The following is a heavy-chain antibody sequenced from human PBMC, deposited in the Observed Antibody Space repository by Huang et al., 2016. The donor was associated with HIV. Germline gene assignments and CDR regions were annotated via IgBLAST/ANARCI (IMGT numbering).Heavy chain of an antibody. CDR2: KYYSGST. Sequence: QVHLQESGPGLVKPSETLSLTCSVSGGSITSHYWIWIRQPPGKGLEWIGNKYYSGSTNYNPALRSRVTMSIDTSKNQFSRKLSSVTAADTAVYYCARGLPLVGAMNFWGQGALVTVSS. V-gene: IGHV4-59*11. CDR1: GGSITSHY. J-gene: IGHJ4*02. CDR3: ARGLPLVGAMNF. D-gene: IGHD1-26*01.